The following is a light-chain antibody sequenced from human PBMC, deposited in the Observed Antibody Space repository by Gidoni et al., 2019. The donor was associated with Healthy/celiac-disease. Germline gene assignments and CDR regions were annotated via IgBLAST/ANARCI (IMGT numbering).Light chain of an antibody. CDR3: QAWDRSTHVV. CDR1: KLGDKY. V-gene: IGLV3-1*01. Sequence: SYELTLPPSVSVSPGQTASITCSGDKLGDKYACWYQQKPGQSPVLVIYQDSKRPSGIHERFSGSNDGNTDTLTISGTQAMDEADYYCQAWDRSTHVVFGGGTKLT. CDR2: QDS. J-gene: IGLJ2*01.